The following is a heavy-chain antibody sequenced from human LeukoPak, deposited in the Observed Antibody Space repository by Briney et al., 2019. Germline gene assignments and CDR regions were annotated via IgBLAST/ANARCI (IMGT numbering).Heavy chain of an antibody. CDR1: GFTFSSYE. D-gene: IGHD2-15*01. CDR3: ARLVLRYFQH. J-gene: IGHJ1*01. Sequence: PGGSLRLSCAASGFTFSSYEMNWVRQAPGKGLEWVSYVSSSGSSIYYADSVKGRFTISRDNAKNSLYLQMNSLRAEDTAVYYCARLVLRYFQHWGQGTLVTVSS. V-gene: IGHV3-48*03. CDR2: VSSSGSSI.